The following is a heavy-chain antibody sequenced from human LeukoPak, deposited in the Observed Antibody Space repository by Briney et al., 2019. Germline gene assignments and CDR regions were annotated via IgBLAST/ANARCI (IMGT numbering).Heavy chain of an antibody. CDR3: AKPRFKVGATLFDY. V-gene: IGHV3-23*01. J-gene: IGHJ4*02. CDR1: GFTFSNYA. Sequence: PGGSLRLSCAASGFTFSNYALSWVRQAPGQGLEWVSTIGGSGSKTFYADSVKGRFIISRDNSKNTVYLQMNSLRAEDTAVYYCAKPRFKVGATLFDYWGQGTLVTVSS. D-gene: IGHD1-26*01. CDR2: IGGSGSKT.